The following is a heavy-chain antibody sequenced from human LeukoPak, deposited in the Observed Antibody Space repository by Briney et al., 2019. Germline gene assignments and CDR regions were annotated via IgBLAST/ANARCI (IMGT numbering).Heavy chain of an antibody. D-gene: IGHD1-26*01. V-gene: IGHV4-39*02. Sequence: PSETLSLTCTVSGGSVGSTYYYWVWIRQPPGKGLEWIGSIDYSGSTYNSPSLKSRVTISIDTSKSHFSLKLSSVTAADMAVYYCARNPRGGPIDFWGQGTLVTVSS. CDR2: IDYSGST. J-gene: IGHJ4*02. CDR1: GGSVGSTYYY. CDR3: ARNPRGGPIDF.